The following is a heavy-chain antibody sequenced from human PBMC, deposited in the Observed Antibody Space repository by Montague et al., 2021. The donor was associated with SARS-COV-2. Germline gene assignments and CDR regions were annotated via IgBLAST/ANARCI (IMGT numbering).Heavy chain of an antibody. CDR3: ARHGSSGYFDWLGD. D-gene: IGHD3-9*01. Sequence: SETLSLTCTVSGGSISSSSYYWGWIRQPPGKGLEWIGSIYYSGSTYYNPSLKSRVTISVDTSKNQFSLKLSSVTAAGTAVYYCARHGSSGYFDWLGDWGQGTLVTVSS. J-gene: IGHJ4*02. CDR2: IYYSGST. V-gene: IGHV4-39*01. CDR1: GGSISSSSYY.